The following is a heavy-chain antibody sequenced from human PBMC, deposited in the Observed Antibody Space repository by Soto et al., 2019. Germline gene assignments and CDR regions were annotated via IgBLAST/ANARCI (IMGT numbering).Heavy chain of an antibody. D-gene: IGHD5-12*01. CDR3: ARSVMATIPPFDY. CDR2: ISSSSSYI. V-gene: IGHV3-21*01. J-gene: IGHJ4*02. CDR1: GFTFSSYS. Sequence: EVQLVESGGGLVQPGGSLRLSCAASGFTFSSYSMNWVRQAPGKGLEWVSSISSSSSYIYYADSVKGRFTISRDNAKNSLYLQMNSLRAEDTAVYYCARSVMATIPPFDYWGQGTLVTVSS.